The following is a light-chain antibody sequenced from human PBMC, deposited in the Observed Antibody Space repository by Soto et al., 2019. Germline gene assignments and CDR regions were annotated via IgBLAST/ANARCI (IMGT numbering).Light chain of an antibody. J-gene: IGLJ1*01. CDR2: SNN. CDR1: SSNIGSNT. CDR3: AAWDDSLNGYV. V-gene: IGLV1-44*01. Sequence: QSALPQPPSTSGAPGPRVTLPFSGSSSNIGSNTVNWYQQLPGTAPKLLIYSNNQRPSGVPDRFSGSKSGTSASLAICGLQSEEEADYYCAAWDDSLNGYVFGTGTKDTVL.